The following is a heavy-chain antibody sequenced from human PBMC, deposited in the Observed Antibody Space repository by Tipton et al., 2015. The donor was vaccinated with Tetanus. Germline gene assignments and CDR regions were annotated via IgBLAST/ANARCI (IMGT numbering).Heavy chain of an antibody. J-gene: IGHJ3*02. Sequence: QMQLVQSGAEVKKPGASVKVSCKASGYTFTSYYMHWVRQAPGQRLEWMGIINPSGGSTSYAQKFQGRVTMTRDTSTSTVYMELSSLRSEDTAVYYCASRDYYDSSGYYPTRGAFDIWGQGTMVTVSS. CDR2: INPSGGST. D-gene: IGHD3-22*01. V-gene: IGHV1-46*01. CDR3: ASRDYYDSSGYYPTRGAFDI. CDR1: GYTFTSYY.